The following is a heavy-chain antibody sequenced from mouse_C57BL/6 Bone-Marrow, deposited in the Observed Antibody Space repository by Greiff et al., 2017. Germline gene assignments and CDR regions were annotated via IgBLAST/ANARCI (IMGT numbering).Heavy chain of an antibody. CDR2: IDPSDSST. CDR3: ARGGVHRFAY. CDR1: GYTFTSYW. J-gene: IGHJ3*01. V-gene: IGHV1-69*01. Sequence: QVQLKQPGAELVMPGASVKLSCKASGYTFTSYWMPWVKQRPGQGLEWIGEIDPSDSSTNYNQKFKGKSTLTVDKSSSTAYMQLSSLASEDSAVYYCARGGVHRFAYWGQGTLVTVSA.